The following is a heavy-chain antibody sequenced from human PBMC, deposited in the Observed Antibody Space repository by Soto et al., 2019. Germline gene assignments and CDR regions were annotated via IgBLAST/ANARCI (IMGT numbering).Heavy chain of an antibody. J-gene: IGHJ4*02. V-gene: IGHV1-69*13. D-gene: IGHD3-22*01. CDR1: GRTFNNYA. Sequence: GASVKVSCKASGRTFNNYAISWVRQAPGIGFEWLGVIIPIGGTPEHAQKFQGRVTISADESTNTAYMELGSLRSEDTAVYYCATNYYDGSGHYFIFEHWGQGTLVTVSS. CDR2: IIPIGGTP. CDR3: ATNYYDGSGHYFIFEH.